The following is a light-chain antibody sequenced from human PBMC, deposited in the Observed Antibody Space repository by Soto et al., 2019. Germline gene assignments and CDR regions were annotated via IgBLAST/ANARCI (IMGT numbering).Light chain of an antibody. CDR3: QQSYSTPPT. J-gene: IGKJ4*01. V-gene: IGKV1-39*01. Sequence: DIQMTQSPSSLSASVGARVPITCRASQSIGSYLSGYPQNLGKAPKLLIYSASSLQSAVPSRFSGSGSGTDFTLTISSLQPEDFATYYCQQSYSTPPTCGGGTKVDIK. CDR2: SAS. CDR1: QSIGSY.